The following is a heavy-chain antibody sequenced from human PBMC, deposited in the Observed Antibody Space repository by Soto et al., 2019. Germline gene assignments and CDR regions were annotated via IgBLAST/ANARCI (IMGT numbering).Heavy chain of an antibody. V-gene: IGHV5-51*01. CDR2: IYPGDSDT. Sequence: PGESLKISCKGSGYTFTNYWIGWVRQIPGKGLEWMGIIYPGDSDTKYNPSFQGQVTISADKSTTTTYLRWTSLKASDTAIYYCAASIFYYGMDVWGQGTTVTVSS. CDR3: AASIFYYGMDV. CDR1: GYTFTNYW. J-gene: IGHJ6*02.